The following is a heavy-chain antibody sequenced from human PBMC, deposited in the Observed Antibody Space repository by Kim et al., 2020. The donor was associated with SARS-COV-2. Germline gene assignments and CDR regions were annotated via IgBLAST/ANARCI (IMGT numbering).Heavy chain of an antibody. V-gene: IGHV3-23*01. D-gene: IGHD6-13*01. CDR2: ISGSGGST. CDR1: GFTFRSSA. Sequence: GGSLRLSCAASGFTFRSSAMSWVRQAPGKGLEWVSAISGSGGSTYYADSVKGRFTISRDNSKNTLYLQMNSLRAEDTAVNYCAKTRDSSPYWAGWFDPWGEGPLFSLSS. J-gene: IGHJ5*02. CDR3: AKTRDSSPYWAGWFDP.